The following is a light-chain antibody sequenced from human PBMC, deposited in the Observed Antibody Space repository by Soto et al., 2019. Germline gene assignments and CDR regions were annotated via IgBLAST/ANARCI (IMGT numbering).Light chain of an antibody. J-gene: IGLJ3*02. CDR3: CSYAGSYSWV. CDR2: EVS. Sequence: QSALTQPASVTGSPGQSITISCTGSSNDVGGYNYVSWYQQHPGQAPKLIIYEVSDRPSGVSPRFSGSKSGNTASLTISGLQAEDEADYYCCSYAGSYSWVFGGGTKVTVL. V-gene: IGLV2-14*01. CDR1: SNDVGGYNY.